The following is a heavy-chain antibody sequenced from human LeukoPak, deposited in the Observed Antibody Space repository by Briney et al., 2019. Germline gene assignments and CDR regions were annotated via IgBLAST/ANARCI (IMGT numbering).Heavy chain of an antibody. CDR1: GGSFIRYY. CDR2: INHSGST. J-gene: IGHJ4*02. CDR3: ARDTRSCYSDY. D-gene: IGHD3-3*01. Sequence: PSEALSLTCAVYGGSFIRYYWSWIGQPTGKEVEWFGEINHSGSTNYNPSLKSRVTISVDTSKNQLSLQLSSVTAADTAVYYCARDTRSCYSDYWGQGTLVTVSS. V-gene: IGHV4-34*01.